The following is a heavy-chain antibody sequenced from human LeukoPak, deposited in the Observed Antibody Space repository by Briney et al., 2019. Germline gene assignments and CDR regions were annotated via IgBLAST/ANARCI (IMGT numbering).Heavy chain of an antibody. Sequence: GASVKVSCKASGYTFTSYYMHWVRQAPGQGLEWMGIINPSGGSTSYAQKFQGRVTMTRDTSTSTVYMELSSLRSEDTAVYYCARDGLREEDYYGHFGYWGQGTLVTVSS. CDR1: GYTFTSYY. V-gene: IGHV1-46*01. J-gene: IGHJ4*02. CDR2: INPSGGST. D-gene: IGHD3-10*01. CDR3: ARDGLREEDYYGHFGY.